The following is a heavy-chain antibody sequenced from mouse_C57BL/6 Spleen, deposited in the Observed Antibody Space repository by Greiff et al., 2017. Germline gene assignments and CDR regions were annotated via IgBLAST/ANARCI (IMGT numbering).Heavy chain of an antibody. Sequence: VQLQQPGAELVRPGTSVKLSCKASGYTFTSYWMHWVKQRPGQGLEWIGVIDPSDSYTNYNQKFKGKATLTVDTSSSPAYMQLSSLTSEDSAVYCCARSDYGNYYFDYWGQGTTLTVSS. J-gene: IGHJ2*01. CDR1: GYTFTSYW. CDR2: IDPSDSYT. V-gene: IGHV1-59*01. CDR3: ARSDYGNYYFDY. D-gene: IGHD2-1*01.